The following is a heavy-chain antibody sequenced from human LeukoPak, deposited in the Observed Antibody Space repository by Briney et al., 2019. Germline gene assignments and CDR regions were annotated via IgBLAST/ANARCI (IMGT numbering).Heavy chain of an antibody. CDR3: AKAISYYDSSGYYPVKGYFDY. J-gene: IGHJ4*02. Sequence: GGSLRLSCEASGFTFSAYAMTWVRQAPGKGLEWVAVISYDGSNKYYADSVKGRFTISRDNSKNTLYLQMNSLRAEDTAVYYCAKAISYYDSSGYYPVKGYFDYWGQGTLVTVSS. CDR2: ISYDGSNK. V-gene: IGHV3-30*18. CDR1: GFTFSAYA. D-gene: IGHD3-22*01.